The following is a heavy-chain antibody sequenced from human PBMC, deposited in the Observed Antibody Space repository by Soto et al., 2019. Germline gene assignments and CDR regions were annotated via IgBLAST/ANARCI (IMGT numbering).Heavy chain of an antibody. CDR2: INHSGST. D-gene: IGHD2-21*01. CDR1: GGTFSGYY. CDR3: ARDKIAGLFDY. Sequence: SVTLCLTCAVDGGTFSGYYWTWIRQPPGRGLEWIGEINHSGSTNYNPSLKSRVTISVDTSKNQFSPKLTSVTAADPAVYYCARDKIAGLFDYWGQGALVTVSS. V-gene: IGHV4-34*01. J-gene: IGHJ4*02.